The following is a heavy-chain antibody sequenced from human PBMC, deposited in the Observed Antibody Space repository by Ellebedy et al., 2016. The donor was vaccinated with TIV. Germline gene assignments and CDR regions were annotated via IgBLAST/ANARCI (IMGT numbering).Heavy chain of an antibody. CDR1: GYTFTSYG. J-gene: IGHJ3*02. CDR3: AREYSSNWFAAFDI. D-gene: IGHD6-13*01. V-gene: IGHV1-18*01. Sequence: AASVKVSCKPSGYTFTSYGINWVRQAPGQGLEWMGWISTYNGNTNYAQKLQGRVTMTTDTSTSTVYMELRSLRSYDTAVYYCAREYSSNWFAAFDIWGQGTMVTVSS. CDR2: ISTYNGNT.